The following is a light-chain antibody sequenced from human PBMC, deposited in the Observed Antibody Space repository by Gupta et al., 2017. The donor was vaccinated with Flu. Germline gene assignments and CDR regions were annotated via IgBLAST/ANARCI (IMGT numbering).Light chain of an antibody. Sequence: GQTATITCSGDKLGNKFAYWYQQKPGQSPVLFIYQDGDRPSGIPERFSGANSGNTAALTISGTQAMDEADYYCQAWDSNTANWVFGGGTKLTVL. CDR2: QDG. CDR3: QAWDSNTANWV. J-gene: IGLJ3*02. V-gene: IGLV3-1*01. CDR1: KLGNKF.